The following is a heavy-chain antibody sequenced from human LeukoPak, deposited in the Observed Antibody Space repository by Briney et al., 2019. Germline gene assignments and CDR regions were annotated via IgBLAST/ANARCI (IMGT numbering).Heavy chain of an antibody. V-gene: IGHV3-30*02. Sequence: PGGSLRLSCAASGFTFSSYAMHWVRQAPGKGLEWVGFIRHDGSNKYHRASVKGRFTISRDNSKNTLYLQMNSLRAEDTAVYYCTKVRLLGALDDALHIWGQGTMVTVSS. CDR1: GFTFSSYA. J-gene: IGHJ3*02. D-gene: IGHD7-27*01. CDR3: TKVRLLGALDDALHI. CDR2: IRHDGSNK.